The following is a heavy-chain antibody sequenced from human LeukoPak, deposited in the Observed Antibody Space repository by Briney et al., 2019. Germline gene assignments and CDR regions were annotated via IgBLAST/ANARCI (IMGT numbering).Heavy chain of an antibody. Sequence: PGGSLRLSCAASGFTFSSYAMSWVRQAPGKGLEWVSAISGSGGSTYYADSVKGRFTISRDNSKNTLYLQMNSLRAEDTAVYYCAKDPPYSSGWYVGLFDYWGQGTLVTVSS. CDR2: ISGSGGST. CDR3: AKDPPYSSGWYVGLFDY. CDR1: GFTFSSYA. J-gene: IGHJ4*02. V-gene: IGHV3-23*01. D-gene: IGHD6-19*01.